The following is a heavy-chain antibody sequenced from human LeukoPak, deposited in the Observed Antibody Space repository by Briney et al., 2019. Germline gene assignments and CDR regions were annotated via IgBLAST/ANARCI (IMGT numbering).Heavy chain of an antibody. D-gene: IGHD6-13*01. CDR1: GYTFTSYY. CDR2: INPSGGST. V-gene: IGHV1-46*01. Sequence: ASVKVSCKASGYTFTSYYMHWVRQAPGQGLEWMGIINPSGGSTSYAQKFQGRVTMTRDTSTSTVYMELSSLRSEDTAVYYCARVHRSEGLAAAGTGAFDIWGQGTMVTVSS. CDR3: ARVHRSEGLAAAGTGAFDI. J-gene: IGHJ3*02.